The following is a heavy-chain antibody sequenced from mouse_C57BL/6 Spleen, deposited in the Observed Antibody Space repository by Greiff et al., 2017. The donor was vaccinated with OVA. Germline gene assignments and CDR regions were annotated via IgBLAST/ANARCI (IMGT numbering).Heavy chain of an antibody. V-gene: IGHV2-4*01. CDR1: GFSLTSYG. J-gene: IGHJ4*01. CDR3: AKNYVGSYYAMDY. CDR2: IWSGGST. D-gene: IGHD1-1*01. Sequence: VQLQQSGPGLVQPSQSLSITCTVSGFSLTSYGVHWVRQPPGKGLAWLGVIWSGGSTDYNAAFISRLSISKDNSKSQVFFKMNSLQADDTAIYCCAKNYVGSYYAMDYWGQGTSVTVAS.